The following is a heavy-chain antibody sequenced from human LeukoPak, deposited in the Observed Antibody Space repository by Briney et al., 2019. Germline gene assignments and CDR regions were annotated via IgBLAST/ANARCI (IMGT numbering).Heavy chain of an antibody. CDR1: GFTFSSYW. D-gene: IGHD3-16*01. J-gene: IGHJ6*03. CDR3: ARDKDYVRYYYMDV. V-gene: IGHV3-7*01. Sequence: GGSLRLSCAASGFTFSSYWMSWVRQAPGKGLEWLANIKQDGSEKYYVDSVKGRFTISRDNSKNTLYLQMNSLRAEDTAVYYCARDKDYVRYYYMDVWGKGTTVTVSS. CDR2: IKQDGSEK.